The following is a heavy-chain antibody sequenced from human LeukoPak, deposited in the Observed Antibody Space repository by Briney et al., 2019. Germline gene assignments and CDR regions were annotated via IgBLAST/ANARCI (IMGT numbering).Heavy chain of an antibody. J-gene: IGHJ4*02. V-gene: IGHV3-48*01. Sequence: GGSLRLSCAASGFTFSSNSMNWVRQAPGKGLEWVSYISSSSTTIYYADSVTGRFTISRDNAKNSLYLQMNSLRSEDTAVYFCATERPGSRTLDSWGQGTLVTVSS. CDR3: ATERPGSRTLDS. CDR2: ISSSSTTI. CDR1: GFTFSSNS. D-gene: IGHD1-14*01.